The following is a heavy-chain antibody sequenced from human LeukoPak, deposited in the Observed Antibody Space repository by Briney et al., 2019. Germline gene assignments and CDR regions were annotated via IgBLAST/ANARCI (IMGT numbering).Heavy chain of an antibody. D-gene: IGHD2-2*01. CDR3: ARSQGDCSSTSCYAVDY. V-gene: IGHV4-4*02. CDR2: IYHSGST. J-gene: IGHJ4*02. CDR1: GGSISSSNW. Sequence: SGTLSLTCAVSGGSISSSNWWSWVRQPPGKGLEWIGEIYHSGSTNYNPSLKSRVTISVDKSKNQFSLKLSSVAAADTAVYYCARSQGDCSSTSCYAVDYWGQGTLVTVSS.